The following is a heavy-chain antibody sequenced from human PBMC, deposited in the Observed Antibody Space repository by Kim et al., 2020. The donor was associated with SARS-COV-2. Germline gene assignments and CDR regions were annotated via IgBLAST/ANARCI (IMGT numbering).Heavy chain of an antibody. Sequence: GGSLRLSCAASGFTFSHYYMSWIRQAPGKGLEWVSYISSSSSYTNYADSVKGRFTISRDNAKNSLYLQMNSLRAEDTAVYYCARVKCSSTSCGYDYYYYYGMDVWGQGTTVTVSS. V-gene: IGHV3-11*05. D-gene: IGHD2-2*01. CDR3: ARVKCSSTSCGYDYYYYYGMDV. J-gene: IGHJ6*02. CDR2: ISSSSSYT. CDR1: GFTFSHYY.